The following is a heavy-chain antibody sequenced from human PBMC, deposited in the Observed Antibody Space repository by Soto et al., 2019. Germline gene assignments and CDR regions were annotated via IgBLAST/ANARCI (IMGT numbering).Heavy chain of an antibody. CDR3: ARDHSSFFDY. D-gene: IGHD6-6*01. Sequence: QVQLQESGPRLVKPSETLSLTCTVSGGSIFSYYWRWIRQPPGKGLEWIGYFYYSGSTNYNPSLKSRVIMSVDTSKNQFSLKLSSVTAADTAVYYCARDHSSFFDYWGQGTLVTVSS. V-gene: IGHV4-59*01. CDR1: GGSIFSYY. CDR2: FYYSGST. J-gene: IGHJ4*02.